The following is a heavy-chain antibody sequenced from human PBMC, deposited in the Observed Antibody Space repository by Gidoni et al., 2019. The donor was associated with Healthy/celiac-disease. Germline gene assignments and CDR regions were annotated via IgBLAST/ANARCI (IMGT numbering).Heavy chain of an antibody. J-gene: IGHJ4*02. CDR1: AYTSTGYY. D-gene: IGHD3-3*01. CDR2: LNANSGGT. V-gene: IGHV1-2*04. CDR3: AGAFDFWSGYYYDY. Sequence: QVQLVQSGAEVKKPGASVKVSCKASAYTSTGYYMHWVRQAPGQGLEWMGWLNANSGGTNYAQKFQGWVTMTGDTSISTAYMELSRLRSDDTAVYYCAGAFDFWSGYYYDYWGQGTLVTVSS.